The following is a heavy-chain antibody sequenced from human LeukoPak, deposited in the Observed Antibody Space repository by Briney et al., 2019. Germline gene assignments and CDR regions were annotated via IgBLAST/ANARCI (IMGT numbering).Heavy chain of an antibody. J-gene: IGHJ5*02. Sequence: ASVKVSCKASGYTFSSFSINWIRQAPGQGLEWMGWIDTNTARPTYAQDFTGRFVFSLDTSASTAFLHISSLTTDDTAICYCARRYYYASGTYLDWFDPWGQGTLVTVSS. CDR3: ARRYYYASGTYLDWFDP. CDR2: IDTNTARP. CDR1: GYTFSSFS. D-gene: IGHD3-10*01. V-gene: IGHV7-4-1*02.